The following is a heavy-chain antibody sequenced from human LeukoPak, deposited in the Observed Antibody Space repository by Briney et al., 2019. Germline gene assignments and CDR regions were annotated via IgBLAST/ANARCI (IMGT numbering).Heavy chain of an antibody. CDR2: INPSGGST. J-gene: IGHJ4*02. D-gene: IGHD5-18*01. CDR1: GYTFTSYY. CDR3: ARDRSKTAMGGGFDY. Sequence: GASVKVSCKASGYTFTSYYMHWVRQAPGQGLEWMGIINPSGGSTSYAQKFQGRVTMTRDTSTSTVYMELSSLRSEDTAVYYCARDRSKTAMGGGFDYWGQGTLVTVSS. V-gene: IGHV1-46*01.